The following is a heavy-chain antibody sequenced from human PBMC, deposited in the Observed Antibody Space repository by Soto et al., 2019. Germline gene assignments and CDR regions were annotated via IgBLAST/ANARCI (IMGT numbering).Heavy chain of an antibody. Sequence: SGPTREPTQTLTLTCTFSGFSLSTSGVGVGWIRQPPGKALEWLALIYWDDDKRYSPSLKSRLTITKDTSKNQVVLTMTNMDPVDTATYSREHEFSYDSSGYFDYWGQGTLVTVSS. CDR2: IYWDDDK. J-gene: IGHJ4*02. CDR1: GFSLSTSGVG. D-gene: IGHD3-22*01. CDR3: EHEFSYDSSGYFDY. V-gene: IGHV2-5*02.